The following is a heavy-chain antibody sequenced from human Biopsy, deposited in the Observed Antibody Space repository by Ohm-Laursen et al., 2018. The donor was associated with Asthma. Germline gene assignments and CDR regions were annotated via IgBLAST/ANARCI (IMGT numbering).Heavy chain of an antibody. J-gene: IGHJ4*02. CDR2: INSVFGTT. D-gene: IGHD2-2*01. Sequence: VSSVKVSCKSLGGTFNTYVIGWVRQAPGQGLEWMGGINSVFGTTTYPQKFQDKVTITADDSTSTVYMELSSLRSEDTAVYYCARKAGSCISRTCYSLDFWGQGTLVTDSS. CDR1: GGTFNTYV. V-gene: IGHV1-69*01. CDR3: ARKAGSCISRTCYSLDF.